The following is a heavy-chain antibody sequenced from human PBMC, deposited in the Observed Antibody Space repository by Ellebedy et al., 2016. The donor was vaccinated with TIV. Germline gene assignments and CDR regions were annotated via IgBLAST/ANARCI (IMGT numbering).Heavy chain of an antibody. Sequence: GESLKISXAASGLAVSNYMTWVRQAPGKGLEWVSVIYNGDNTHYADSVKGRFTISRDNAKTSLYLEMNSLRAEDTAVYYCTRSSPREFWGQGTLVTVSS. V-gene: IGHV3-66*01. CDR1: GLAVSNY. J-gene: IGHJ4*02. D-gene: IGHD2-15*01. CDR2: IYNGDNT. CDR3: TRSSPREF.